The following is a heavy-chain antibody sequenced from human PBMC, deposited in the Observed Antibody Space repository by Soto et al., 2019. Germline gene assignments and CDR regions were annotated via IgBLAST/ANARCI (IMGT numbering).Heavy chain of an antibody. Sequence: ASVKVSCKASGGTFSSYAISWVRQAPGQGLEWMGGIIPIFGTANYAQKFQGRVTITADESTSTAYMELSSLRSEDTAVYYCTRIYCSGGSCYFFRWFDPWGQGTLVTVSS. J-gene: IGHJ5*02. D-gene: IGHD2-15*01. V-gene: IGHV1-69*13. CDR3: TRIYCSGGSCYFFRWFDP. CDR1: GGTFSSYA. CDR2: IIPIFGTA.